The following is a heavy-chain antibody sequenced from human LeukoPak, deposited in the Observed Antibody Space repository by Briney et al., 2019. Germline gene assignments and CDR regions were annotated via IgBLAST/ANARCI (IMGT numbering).Heavy chain of an antibody. CDR2: ISNTGSAI. CDR1: GFIFSDYY. J-gene: IGHJ4*02. Sequence: GGSLRLSCAASGFIFSDYYMSWIRQPPGKGLEWISYISNTGSAIYYADSVKGRLTVSRDNAKNSLYLQLNSLRAEDTAVYYCARDRLPYYDNSGETSPDYWGQGTLVTVSS. CDR3: ARDRLPYYDNSGETSPDY. V-gene: IGHV3-11*01. D-gene: IGHD3-22*01.